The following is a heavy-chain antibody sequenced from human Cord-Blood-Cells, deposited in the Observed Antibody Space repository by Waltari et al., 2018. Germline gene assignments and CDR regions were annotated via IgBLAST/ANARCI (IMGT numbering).Heavy chain of an antibody. J-gene: IGHJ3*02. CDR3: ARASLTGDDAFDI. CDR1: GYTFTGYY. V-gene: IGHV1-2*04. D-gene: IGHD7-27*01. CDR2: INPNSGGT. Sequence: GASVKVSCKASGYTFTGYYMHWVRQAPGQGLEWMGWINPNSGGTNYAQKFQGWVTMTRDTSISTAYMELSRLRSDDTAVYYCARASLTGDDAFDIWGQGTMVTVSS.